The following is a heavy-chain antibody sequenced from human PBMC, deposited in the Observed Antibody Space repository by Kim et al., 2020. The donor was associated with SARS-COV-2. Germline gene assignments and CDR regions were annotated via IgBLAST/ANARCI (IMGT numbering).Heavy chain of an antibody. D-gene: IGHD3-22*01. CDR1: GYTFTGYY. CDR3: ARGSHRSDSSGLSYFDY. CDR2: INPNSGGT. V-gene: IGHV1-2*02. J-gene: IGHJ4*02. Sequence: ASVKVSCKASGYTFTGYYMHWVRQAPGQGLEWMGWINPNSGGTNYAQKFQGRVTMTRDTSISTAYMELSRLRSDDTAVYYCARGSHRSDSSGLSYFDYWGQGTLVTVSS.